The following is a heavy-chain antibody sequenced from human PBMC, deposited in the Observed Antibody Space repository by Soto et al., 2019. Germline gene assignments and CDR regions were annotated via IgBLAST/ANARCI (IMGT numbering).Heavy chain of an antibody. J-gene: IGHJ1*01. CDR3: AKSWEQWSARL. CDR1: GFTFSSYG. D-gene: IGHD6-19*01. CDR2: ISYDGSNK. V-gene: IGHV3-30*18. Sequence: QVQLVESGGGVVQPGRSLRLSCAASGFTFSSYGMHWVRQAPGKGLEWVAVISYDGSNKYYADSVKGRFTISRDNSKNTLYLQMNSLRAEDTAVYYCAKSWEQWSARLWGQGTLVTVSS.